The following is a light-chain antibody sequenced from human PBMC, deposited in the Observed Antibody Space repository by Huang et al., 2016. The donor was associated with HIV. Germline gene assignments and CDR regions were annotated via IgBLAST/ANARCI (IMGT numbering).Light chain of an antibody. CDR1: QTIGPY. V-gene: IGKV3-11*01. Sequence: EVVLTQSPPTLSLFPGETATLSCGASQTIGPYVAWYQQRPGQGPRLLIYDGSHRAAGVPARISGAGSGTTFTLSISGLESEDFGVYYCQQRRSWPLTFGGGTKVEV. CDR3: QQRRSWPLT. CDR2: DGS. J-gene: IGKJ4*01.